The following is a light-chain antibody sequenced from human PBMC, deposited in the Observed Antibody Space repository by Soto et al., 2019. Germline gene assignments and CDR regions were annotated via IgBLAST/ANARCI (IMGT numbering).Light chain of an antibody. J-gene: IGKJ1*01. CDR3: QQYGGSSRT. CDR1: QSVRNNY. V-gene: IGKV3-20*01. CDR2: ETY. Sequence: IVLTQSTDTLSLSPGERVTLSCRASQSVRNNYLAWYQQKPGQAPRLLIYETYRRATGIPDRFSGSGSGIDFTLTISRLEPEDFAVYLCQQYGGSSRTFGLGTKVDIK.